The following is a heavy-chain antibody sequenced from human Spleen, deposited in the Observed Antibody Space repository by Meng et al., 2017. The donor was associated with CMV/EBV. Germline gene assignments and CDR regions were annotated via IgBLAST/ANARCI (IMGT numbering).Heavy chain of an antibody. CDR1: GFTLTNYD. J-gene: IGHJ4*02. Sequence: KASGFTLTNYDIHWVRQAPGQGLDWMGIINPSNTTTTYAQNFQGRVTMTRDTSTSTVYMELSSLRSEDSAVYYCARGGGYPRSFDFWGQGTLVTVSS. CDR3: ARGGGYPRSFDF. V-gene: IGHV1-46*01. D-gene: IGHD5-12*01. CDR2: INPSNTTT.